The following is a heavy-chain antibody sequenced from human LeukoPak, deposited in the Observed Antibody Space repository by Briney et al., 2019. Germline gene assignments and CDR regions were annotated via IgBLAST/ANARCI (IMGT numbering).Heavy chain of an antibody. CDR2: ISSSSSYI. V-gene: IGHV3-21*01. CDR3: ARDREEHGYFDS. D-gene: IGHD1-26*01. CDR1: GFTFSSYS. Sequence: GGSLRLSCAASGFTFSSYSMNWVRQAPGKGLEWVSSISSSSSYIYYADSVKGRFTISRDNAKNSLYLQMNSLRAEDTAVYYCARDREEHGYFDSWGQGTLVTVSS. J-gene: IGHJ4*02.